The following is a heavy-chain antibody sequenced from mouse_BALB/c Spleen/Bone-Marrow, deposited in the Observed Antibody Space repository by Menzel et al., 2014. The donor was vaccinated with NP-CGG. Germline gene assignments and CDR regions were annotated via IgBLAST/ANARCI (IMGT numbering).Heavy chain of an antibody. CDR3: ARDHYGYYTMDC. V-gene: IGHV5-9-4*01. CDR1: GFTFSSYA. J-gene: IGHJ4*01. D-gene: IGHD1-2*01. Sequence: EVKLVESGGGLVKPGGSLKLSCAASGFTFSSYAMSWVRQSPEKRLEWVAEISSGGSYTYYPDTVTGRFTISRDNAKNTLYLEMSSLRSEDTAMYYCARDHYGYYTMDCWGQGTSVTVSS. CDR2: ISSGGSYT.